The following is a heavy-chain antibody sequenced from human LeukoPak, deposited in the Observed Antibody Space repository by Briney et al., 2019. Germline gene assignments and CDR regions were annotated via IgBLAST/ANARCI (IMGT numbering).Heavy chain of an antibody. CDR3: AKDQGGRTALDN. CDR1: GFTFTIYA. V-gene: IGHV3-30*02. CDR2: IRSDGNDK. J-gene: IGHJ4*02. Sequence: GGSLRLSCSASGFTFTIYAMSWVRQAPGKGLEWVAFIRSDGNDKYYGDSVKGRFTISRDNSKNTLYLQMNNLGTEDTALYYCAKDQGGRTALDNWGQGTLVTVSS. D-gene: IGHD3-16*01.